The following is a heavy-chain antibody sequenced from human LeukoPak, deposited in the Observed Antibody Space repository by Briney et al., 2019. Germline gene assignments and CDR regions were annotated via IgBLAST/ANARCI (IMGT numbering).Heavy chain of an antibody. CDR2: ISSSGSTI. CDR3: ARFSTTWYTALDY. J-gene: IGHJ4*02. V-gene: IGHV3-48*03. Sequence: GGSLRLPCAASGFSISSYEMNWVRQAPGKGLEWVSYISSSGSTIYYADSVKGRFTMSRDNAKNSLYLQMNSLRAEDTAVYYCARFSTTWYTALDYWGQGTVVTVSS. D-gene: IGHD6-13*01. CDR1: GFSISSYE.